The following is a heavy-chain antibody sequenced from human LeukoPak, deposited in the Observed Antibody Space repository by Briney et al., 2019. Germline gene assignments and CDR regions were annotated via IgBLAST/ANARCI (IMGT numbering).Heavy chain of an antibody. V-gene: IGHV3-23*01. Sequence: GGSLRPSCAASGFTFSTSAMTWVRQSPGKGLEWVSTIDSTGGDTYYADSVKGRFTISRDNSKNTVFLQMNSLEVEDTAVYYCGKRGSYFYDFWGQGTLVTVSS. J-gene: IGHJ4*02. CDR1: GFTFSTSA. CDR3: GKRGSYFYDF. D-gene: IGHD2/OR15-2a*01. CDR2: IDSTGGDT.